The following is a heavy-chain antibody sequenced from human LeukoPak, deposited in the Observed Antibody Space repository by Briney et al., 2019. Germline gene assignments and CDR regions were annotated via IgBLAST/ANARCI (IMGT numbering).Heavy chain of an antibody. Sequence: QSGGSLRLSCAASGFTFSTYSMNWVRQAPGKGLEWVGFIRSKAYGGTTEYAASVKGRFSISRDDSKSIAYLQMNSLKTEDTAVYYCTGSFGELTFFDYWGQGTLVTVSS. CDR2: IRSKAYGGTT. CDR3: TGSFGELTFFDY. D-gene: IGHD3-10*01. CDR1: GFTFSTYS. V-gene: IGHV3-49*04. J-gene: IGHJ4*02.